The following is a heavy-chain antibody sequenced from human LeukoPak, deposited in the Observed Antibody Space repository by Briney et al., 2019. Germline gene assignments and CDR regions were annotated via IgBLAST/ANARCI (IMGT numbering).Heavy chain of an antibody. CDR3: ARTSYCGGDCYSGFGY. D-gene: IGHD2-21*02. Sequence: GASVKVSCKASGGTFSSYAISWVRQAPGQGLEWMGGIIPIFGTANYAQKFQGRVTITADESTSTAYMELSRLRSDDTAVYYCARTSYCGGDCYSGFGYWGQGTLVTVSS. J-gene: IGHJ4*02. CDR2: IIPIFGTA. V-gene: IGHV1-69*13. CDR1: GGTFSSYA.